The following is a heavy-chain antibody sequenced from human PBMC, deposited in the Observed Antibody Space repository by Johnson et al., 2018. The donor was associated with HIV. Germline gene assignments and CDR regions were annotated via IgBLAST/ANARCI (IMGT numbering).Heavy chain of an antibody. J-gene: IGHJ3*02. Sequence: QMQLVESGGGVVQPGRSLRLSCAASGFTFSSYGMHWVRQAPGKGLEWVAVITYDGSNKYYADSVKGRFTISRDNSKNTLYLQMNSLRAEDTAVHYWAKAGGPYYDFWSGSHAFDIWGQGTMVTVSS. V-gene: IGHV3-30*18. CDR3: AKAGGPYYDFWSGSHAFDI. CDR1: GFTFSSYG. CDR2: ITYDGSNK. D-gene: IGHD3-3*01.